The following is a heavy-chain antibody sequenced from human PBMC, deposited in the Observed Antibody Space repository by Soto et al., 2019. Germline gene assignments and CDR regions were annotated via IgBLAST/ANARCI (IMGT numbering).Heavy chain of an antibody. D-gene: IGHD3-9*01. CDR1: GYTFTSYG. V-gene: IGHV1-18*01. Sequence: QVQLVQSGAEVKKPGASVKVSCKASGYTFTSYGISWVRQAPGQGLEWMGWISAYNGNTNYAQKLQGRVTMTTDTSASTAYMELRSLRSDDTAVNYCARPGGKVRYFDWLSAFDYWGQGTLVTVSS. CDR3: ARPGGKVRYFDWLSAFDY. CDR2: ISAYNGNT. J-gene: IGHJ4*02.